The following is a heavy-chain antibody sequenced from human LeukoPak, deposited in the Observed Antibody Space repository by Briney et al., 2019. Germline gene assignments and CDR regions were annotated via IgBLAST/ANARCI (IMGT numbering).Heavy chain of an antibody. V-gene: IGHV1-69*13. D-gene: IGHD3-22*01. J-gene: IGHJ3*02. CDR2: INPSGATT. CDR1: GGTFSSYA. Sequence: SVKVSCKASGGTFSSYAISWVRQAPGQGLEWMGVINPSGATTSYAQKFQGRVTITADESTSTAYMELSSLRSEDTAVYYCARRYYDSSSYLSPYAFDIWGQGTMVTVSS. CDR3: ARRYYDSSSYLSPYAFDI.